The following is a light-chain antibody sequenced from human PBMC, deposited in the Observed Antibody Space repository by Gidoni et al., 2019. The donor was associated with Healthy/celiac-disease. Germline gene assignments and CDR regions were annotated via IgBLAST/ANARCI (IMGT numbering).Light chain of an antibody. CDR2: SSS. J-gene: IGKJ2*01. V-gene: IGKV6-21*02. CDR3: QRSGRLPYT. Sequence: DIVLTLSPDFQSVTLKRKVTITCRTSQSIGSSLHLYQEKPDQSPKLLVKSSSQSIAGVPSRCSGGGAGTDFTLTINRLEEEDAATYYCQRSGRLPYTFGQGTKLEIK. CDR1: QSIGSS.